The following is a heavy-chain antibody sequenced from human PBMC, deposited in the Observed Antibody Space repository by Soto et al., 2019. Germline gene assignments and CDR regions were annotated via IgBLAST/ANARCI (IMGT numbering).Heavy chain of an antibody. CDR3: AKDMGGYIVVIPAAMFAFDI. CDR1: GFTFDDYA. Sequence: DVQLVESGGGLVQPGRSLRLSCAASGFTFDDYAMHWVRQAPGKGLEWVSGLSWNSGSIGYADSVKGRFTISRDNTKNSLYLQMNSLRAEDTALYYCAKDMGGYIVVIPAAMFAFDIWGQGTMVTVSS. CDR2: LSWNSGSI. D-gene: IGHD2-2*01. J-gene: IGHJ3*02. V-gene: IGHV3-9*01.